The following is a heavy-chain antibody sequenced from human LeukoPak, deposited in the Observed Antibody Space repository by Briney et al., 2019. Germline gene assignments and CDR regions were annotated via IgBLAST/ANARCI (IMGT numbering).Heavy chain of an antibody. D-gene: IGHD2-15*01. CDR1: GYTFTSYG. V-gene: IGHV1-18*01. CDR2: ISAYNGNT. CDR3: ATEKAGLMDV. Sequence: ASVKVSCKASGYTFTSYGISWVRQAPGQGLEWIGWISAYNGNTNYAQKLQGRVTMTEDTSTDTAYMELSSLRSEDTAVYYCATEKAGLMDVWGQGTTVTVSS. J-gene: IGHJ6*02.